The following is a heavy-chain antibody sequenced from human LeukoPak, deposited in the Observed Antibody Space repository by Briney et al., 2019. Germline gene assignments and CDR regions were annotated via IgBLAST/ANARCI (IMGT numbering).Heavy chain of an antibody. Sequence: SETLSLTCTVSGASINNYYWTWIRQPPGKGLEWIGYSGNTNYNPSLKGRVTISIDTSKNQFSLKLTSVTAADTAIYYCARDTNWFDPWAWEPWSPSPQ. CDR2: SGNT. J-gene: IGHJ5*02. V-gene: IGHV4-59*01. CDR3: ARDTNWFDP. CDR1: GASINNYY. D-gene: IGHD1-1*01.